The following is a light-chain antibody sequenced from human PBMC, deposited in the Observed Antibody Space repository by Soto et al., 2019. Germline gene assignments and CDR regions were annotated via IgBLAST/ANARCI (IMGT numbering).Light chain of an antibody. Sequence: QSALTQPASVSGSPGQSITISCTGTDRDVGGYNYVSWYQQHPGKAPKLMIYEVSNRPSGVSNRFSGSKSGNTASLTISGLQAEDEADYYCSSYTSSSTLGFGGGTKVTVL. CDR2: EVS. V-gene: IGLV2-14*01. J-gene: IGLJ2*01. CDR3: SSYTSSSTLG. CDR1: DRDVGGYNY.